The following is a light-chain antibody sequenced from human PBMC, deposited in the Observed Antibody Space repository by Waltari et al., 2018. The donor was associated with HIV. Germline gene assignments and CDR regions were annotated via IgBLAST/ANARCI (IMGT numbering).Light chain of an antibody. V-gene: IGKV3-20*01. CDR3: QQYGSSPWT. J-gene: IGKJ1*01. CDR1: ESIVSDY. Sequence: EIVLTQSPGTLSLSPGERATLSCRASESIVSDYLAWYQQKGGQAPRLLIYGTSNRATGIPDRFSGSGSVTDFTLTISRLEPQDFAVYYCQQYGSSPWTFGQGTKLEIK. CDR2: GTS.